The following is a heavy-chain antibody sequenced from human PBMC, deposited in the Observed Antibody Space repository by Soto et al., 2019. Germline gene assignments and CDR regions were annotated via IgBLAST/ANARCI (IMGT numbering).Heavy chain of an antibody. J-gene: IGHJ5*01. CDR1: GSTFNPYT. CDR3: AKDSYDIWTGQKRYSDS. Sequence: GGSLRLAWVASGSTFNPYTSHWVRQAPGKGLEWFSLISWDGGITYSGESVKGRFTVSRDNSDNSLYLQMTSLRSDDTAFYYCAKDSYDIWTGQKRYSDSWGQRT. CDR2: ISWDGGIT. V-gene: IGHV3-43*01. D-gene: IGHD3-9*01.